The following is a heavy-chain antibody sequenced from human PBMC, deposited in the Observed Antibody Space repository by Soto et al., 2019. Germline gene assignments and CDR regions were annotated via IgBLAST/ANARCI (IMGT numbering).Heavy chain of an antibody. CDR2: IIPIFGTA. V-gene: IGHV1-69*01. D-gene: IGHD2-15*01. Sequence: QVQLVQSGAEVKKPGSSVKVSCKASGGTFSSYAISWVRQAPGQGLEWMGGIIPIFGTANYAQKFQGRVTITADEATSTAYMELSSLRSEDTAVYYCARDVVGVVAATYDYGMDVWGQGTTVTDSS. J-gene: IGHJ6*02. CDR3: ARDVVGVVAATYDYGMDV. CDR1: GGTFSSYA.